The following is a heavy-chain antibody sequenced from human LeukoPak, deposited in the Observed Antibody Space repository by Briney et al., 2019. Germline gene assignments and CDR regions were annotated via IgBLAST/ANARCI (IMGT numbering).Heavy chain of an antibody. J-gene: IGHJ2*01. CDR1: GYTLTELS. V-gene: IGHV1-24*01. CDR3: ATRGSGYDFFSWYFDL. Sequence: ASVKVSCKVSGYTLTELSMHWVRQAPGKGLEWMGGFDPEDGETIYAQKFQGRVTMTEDTSTDTAYMELSSLKSEDTAVYYCATRGSGYDFFSWYFDLWGRGTLVTVSS. CDR2: FDPEDGET. D-gene: IGHD5-12*01.